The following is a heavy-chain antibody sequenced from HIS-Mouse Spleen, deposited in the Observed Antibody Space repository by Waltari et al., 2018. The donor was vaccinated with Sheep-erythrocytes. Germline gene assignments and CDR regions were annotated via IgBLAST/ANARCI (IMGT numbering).Heavy chain of an antibody. V-gene: IGHV2-26*01. CDR3: ARITSYYDFWSTYNKDYFDY. D-gene: IGHD3-3*01. CDR2: IFSNDEK. Sequence: QVTLKESGPVLVKPTETLTLTCTVSGFSLSNARIGVSWIRQPPGKAREWLAHIFSNDEKPYSTSLKGRLTTSKDTSQSQVVLNMTNMDPVDTATYYCARITSYYDFWSTYNKDYFDYWGQGTLVTVSS. CDR1: GFSLSNARIG. J-gene: IGHJ4*02.